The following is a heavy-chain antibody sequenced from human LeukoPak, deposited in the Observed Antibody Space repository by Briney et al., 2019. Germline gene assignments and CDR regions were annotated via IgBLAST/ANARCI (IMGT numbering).Heavy chain of an antibody. CDR3: ARAGGNAEWGY. CDR2: VYPGDADT. CDR1: GYSFTSYW. V-gene: IGHV5-51*01. D-gene: IGHD4-23*01. J-gene: IGHJ4*02. Sequence: GESLKISCHGSGYSFTSYWIGWVRQMPGKGLEWMGIVYPGDADTRYSPSFQCQVTISADKSISTAYLQGSSLKASDTAMYYCARAGGNAEWGYWGQGTLVTVSS.